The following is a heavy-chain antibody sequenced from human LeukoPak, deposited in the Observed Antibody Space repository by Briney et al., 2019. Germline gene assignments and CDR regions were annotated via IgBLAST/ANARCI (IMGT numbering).Heavy chain of an antibody. CDR1: GFTFRTYW. J-gene: IGHJ6*02. Sequence: GGSLRLSCVGSGFTFRTYWMSRVRQAPGKGLEWVANIKYDGSQKDYLDSVKGRFTISRDNAKNSMFLEMNGLRVEDTAVYYCARDGRTTMDVWGRGTTVIVSS. CDR3: ARDGRTTMDV. CDR2: IKYDGSQK. D-gene: IGHD1-14*01. V-gene: IGHV3-7*01.